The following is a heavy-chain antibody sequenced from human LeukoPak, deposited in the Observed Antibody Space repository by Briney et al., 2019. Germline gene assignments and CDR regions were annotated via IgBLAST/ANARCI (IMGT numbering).Heavy chain of an antibody. CDR2: IHYSGST. V-gene: IGHV4-59*01. CDR1: GGSISSYS. D-gene: IGHD6-19*01. Sequence: SETLSLTCTVSGGSISSYSWSWIRQPPGKGLEWIGYIHYSGSTNYNPSLKSRVTISVDTSKNQFSLKLSSVTAADTAVYYCARRPAVARSGWFDPWGQGTLVTVSS. J-gene: IGHJ5*02. CDR3: ARRPAVARSGWFDP.